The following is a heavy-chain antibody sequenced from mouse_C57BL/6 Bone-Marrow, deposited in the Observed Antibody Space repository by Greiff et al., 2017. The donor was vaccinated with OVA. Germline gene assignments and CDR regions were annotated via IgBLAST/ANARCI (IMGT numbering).Heavy chain of an antibody. CDR1: GFNIKDDY. J-gene: IGHJ1*03. Sequence: EVQLQQSGAELVRPGASVKLSCTASGFNIKDDYMHWVKQRPEQGLEWIGWIDPENGDTEYASKFQGKATITADTSSNTAYLQLSSLTSEDTAVYYCTTFLYYYGSSYVDWYFDVWGTGTTVTVSS. CDR2: IDPENGDT. V-gene: IGHV14-4*01. CDR3: TTFLYYYGSSYVDWYFDV. D-gene: IGHD1-1*01.